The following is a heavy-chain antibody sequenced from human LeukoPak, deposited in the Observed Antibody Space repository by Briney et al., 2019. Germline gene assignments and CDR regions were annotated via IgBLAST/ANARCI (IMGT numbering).Heavy chain of an antibody. D-gene: IGHD6-13*01. CDR1: GGSISSCY. CDR3: ARGVYIAAAQYGY. CDR2: IYYSGTT. J-gene: IGHJ4*02. Sequence: PSETLSLTCTISGGSISSCYWSWIRQPPGKGLEWIGYIYYSGTTNYNPSLKSRVTISVDTSKNQFSLKLSSVTAADTAVYYCARGVYIAAAQYGYWGQGTLVTVSS. V-gene: IGHV4-59*01.